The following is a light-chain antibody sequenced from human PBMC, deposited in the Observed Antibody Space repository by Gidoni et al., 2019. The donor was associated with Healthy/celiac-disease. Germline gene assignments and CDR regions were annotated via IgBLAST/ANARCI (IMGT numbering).Light chain of an antibody. J-gene: IGKJ2*01. CDR3: QQRSNWLYT. CDR1: QSVSSY. CDR2: DAS. V-gene: IGKV3-11*01. Sequence: DIVLTQSPATLSLSPGERATFSCRASQSVSSYLAWYQQKPSQAPRLLIDDASNRATGIPPRFSGSGSGTDFTLTISSLEPEDFAVYYCQQRSNWLYTFGQGTKLEIK.